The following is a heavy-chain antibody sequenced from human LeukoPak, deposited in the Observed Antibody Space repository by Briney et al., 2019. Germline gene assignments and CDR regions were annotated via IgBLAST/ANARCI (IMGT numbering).Heavy chain of an antibody. D-gene: IGHD2-2*01. Sequence: GGSLRLSCAASGFTFSSYSMNWVRQAPGKGLEWVSSISSSSSYIYYADSVKGRFTISGDNAKNSLYLQMNSLRAEDTAVYYCARDRVVVVPAAEYNWFDPWGQGTLVTVSS. CDR1: GFTFSSYS. CDR3: ARDRVVVVPAAEYNWFDP. V-gene: IGHV3-21*01. J-gene: IGHJ5*02. CDR2: ISSSSSYI.